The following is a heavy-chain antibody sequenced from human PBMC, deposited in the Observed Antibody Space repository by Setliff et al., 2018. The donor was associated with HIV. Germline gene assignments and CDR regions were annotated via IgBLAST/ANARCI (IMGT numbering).Heavy chain of an antibody. CDR3: ARGLDSWSSHVFDM. Sequence: SETLSLTCTVSGGSISSGDYYWSWIRQPPGKGLEWIGYIYYSGSTYNNPSLKSRVTISVDTSKNQFSLKLSSVTAADTAVYYCARGLDSWSSHVFDMWGQGTMVTVSS. J-gene: IGHJ3*02. D-gene: IGHD6-6*01. CDR2: IYYSGST. V-gene: IGHV4-30-4*08. CDR1: GGSISSGDYY.